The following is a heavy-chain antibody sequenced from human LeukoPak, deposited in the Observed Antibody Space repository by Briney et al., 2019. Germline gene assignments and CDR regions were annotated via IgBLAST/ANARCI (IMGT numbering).Heavy chain of an antibody. CDR1: GGSFSGYY. J-gene: IGHJ6*02. V-gene: IGHV4-34*01. CDR2: INHSGST. CDR3: ARMVVVVVLAAMRDYYYYYGMDV. Sequence: SETLSLTCAVYGGSFSGYYWSWIRQPPGKGLEWIGEINHSGSTNYNPSLKSRVTISVDTSKNQFSLKLSSVTAADTAVYYCARMVVVVVLAAMRDYYYYYGMDVWGQGTTVTVSS. D-gene: IGHD2-2*01.